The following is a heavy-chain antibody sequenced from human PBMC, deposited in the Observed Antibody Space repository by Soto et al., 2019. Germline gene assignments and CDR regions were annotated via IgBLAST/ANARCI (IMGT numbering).Heavy chain of an antibody. Sequence: QLQLQESGPGLVKPSVTLSLTCTVSGGSISSSSYYWGWIRQPPGKGLEWIGSIYYSGSTYYNPSLKSRVTISVDTSKNQFSLKLSSVTAADTAVYYCARHSVLGGGFLEWFLNWFDPWGQGTLVTVSS. CDR1: GGSISSSSYY. CDR3: ARHSVLGGGFLEWFLNWFDP. J-gene: IGHJ5*02. CDR2: IYYSGST. V-gene: IGHV4-39*01. D-gene: IGHD3-3*01.